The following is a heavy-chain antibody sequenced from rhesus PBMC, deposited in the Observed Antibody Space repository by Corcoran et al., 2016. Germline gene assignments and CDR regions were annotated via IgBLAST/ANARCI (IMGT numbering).Heavy chain of an antibody. CDR1: GYSFTSSC. D-gene: IGHD6-25*01. Sequence: EVQLVQSGAEVTRHGESLQLYLKTSGYSFTSSCFSLVRRMPGEGLEWRGAIDPIDSDTRYSPSFQCQVTISADKSISTTYLQWSSLNASDSATYYCAKEGAAAGFDYWGQGVLVTVSS. CDR2: IDPIDSDT. J-gene: IGHJ4*01. CDR3: AKEGAAAGFDY. V-gene: IGHV5-2*01.